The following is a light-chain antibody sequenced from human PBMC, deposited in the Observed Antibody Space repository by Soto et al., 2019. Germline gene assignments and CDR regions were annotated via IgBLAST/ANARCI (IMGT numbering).Light chain of an antibody. CDR2: DVS. CDR1: SSDVGGYNY. J-gene: IGLJ1*01. Sequence: QSALTQPASVSGSPGQSITISCTGTSSDVGGYNYVSWYQQHPGKAPKLMIYDVSNRPSGVSNRFSGSKSGNTASLTISGLQAKDEADYYCSSYTSSSTPLDVFGTGTKLTVL. V-gene: IGLV2-14*01. CDR3: SSYTSSSTPLDV.